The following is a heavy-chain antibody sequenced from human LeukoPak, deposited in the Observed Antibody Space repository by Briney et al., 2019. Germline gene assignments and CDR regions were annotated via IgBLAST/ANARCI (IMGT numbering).Heavy chain of an antibody. J-gene: IGHJ4*02. Sequence: GGSLRLSCVVSAFTFTRHWMSWVRQAPGKGLEWVATIRQDGIGKYYLDSVKGRFIISRDNAKNSLSLQMDSLRVEDTAVYYCARLSGESTIYDYWGQGTLVTVSS. CDR2: IRQDGIGK. D-gene: IGHD5/OR15-5a*01. V-gene: IGHV3-7*01. CDR1: AFTFTRHW. CDR3: ARLSGESTIYDY.